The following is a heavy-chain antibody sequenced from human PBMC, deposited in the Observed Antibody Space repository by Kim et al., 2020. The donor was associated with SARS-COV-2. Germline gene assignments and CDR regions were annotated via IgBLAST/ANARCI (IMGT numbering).Heavy chain of an antibody. D-gene: IGHD2-15*01. CDR2: INHSGST. Sequence: SETLSLTCAVYGGSFSGYYWSWIRQPPGKGLEWIGEINHSGSTNYNPSLKSRVTISVDTSKNQFSLKLSSVTAADTAVYYCARDHVVVVVAATTINNWFDPWGQGTPVTVSS. CDR3: ARDHVVVVVAATTINNWFDP. V-gene: IGHV4-34*01. CDR1: GGSFSGYY. J-gene: IGHJ5*02.